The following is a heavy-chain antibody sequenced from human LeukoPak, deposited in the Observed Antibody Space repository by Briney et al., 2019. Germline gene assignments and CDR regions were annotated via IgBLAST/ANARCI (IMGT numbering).Heavy chain of an antibody. CDR1: GGSISSSSYY. Sequence: SETLSLTCTVSGGSISSSSYYWGWIRQPPGKGLEWIGSIYYSGSTYYNPSLKSRVTVSVDTSKNQFSLKLSSVTAADTAVYYCASSGGLGYCSSTSCYKGWFDPWGQGTLVTVSS. V-gene: IGHV4-39*07. CDR2: IYYSGST. D-gene: IGHD2-2*02. J-gene: IGHJ5*02. CDR3: ASSGGLGYCSSTSCYKGWFDP.